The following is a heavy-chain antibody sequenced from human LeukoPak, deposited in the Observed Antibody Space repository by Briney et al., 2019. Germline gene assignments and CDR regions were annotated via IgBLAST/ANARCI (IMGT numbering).Heavy chain of an antibody. CDR2: FYASGTT. CDR1: GGSIVNHY. Sequence: PSETLSLICTVSGGSIVNHYWNWIRQPAGRGLEWIGRFYASGTTNTSPSLKSRVTMSVDTSKNQFSLKLSSVTAADTAVYYCAKDSSTWGNLAGHFDSWGQGTLVTVSS. CDR3: AKDSSTWGNLAGHFDS. D-gene: IGHD6-13*01. V-gene: IGHV4-4*07. J-gene: IGHJ4*02.